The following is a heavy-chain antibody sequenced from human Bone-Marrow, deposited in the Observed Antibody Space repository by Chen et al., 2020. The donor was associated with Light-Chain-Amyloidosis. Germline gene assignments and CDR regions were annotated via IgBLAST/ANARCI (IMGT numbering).Heavy chain of an antibody. CDR3: ARRETWSGSSFFFDY. CDR1: GFTFSTYS. Sequence: EVQLVESGGGLVQPGGSLRLSCTVSGFTFSTYSMIGVRQAPGKGLEWVAAVTDSGSNTYYADSVKGRFTISRDNSKNSLYLQMKSLRAEDTAVYYCARRETWSGSSFFFDYWGQGALVTVSS. CDR2: VTDSGSNT. V-gene: IGHV3-23*04. J-gene: IGHJ4*02. D-gene: IGHD3-3*01.